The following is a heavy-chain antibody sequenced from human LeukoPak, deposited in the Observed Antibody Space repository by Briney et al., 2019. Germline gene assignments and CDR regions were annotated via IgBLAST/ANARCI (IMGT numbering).Heavy chain of an antibody. J-gene: IGHJ6*02. CDR1: GLTFNSYT. V-gene: IGHV3-23*01. CDR2: ISGRGSST. D-gene: IGHD3-10*01. Sequence: GGSLRLSCAAPGLTFNSYTMNWVRQAPGKGLEWVSAISGRGSSTYYADSVKGRFTISRDNSKNTLYLQMNSLRAEDTAVYYCARELRGSGSYYYYGMDVWGQGTTVTVSS. CDR3: ARELRGSGSYYYYGMDV.